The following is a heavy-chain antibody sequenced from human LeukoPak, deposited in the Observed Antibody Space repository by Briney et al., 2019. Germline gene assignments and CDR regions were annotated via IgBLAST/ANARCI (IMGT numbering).Heavy chain of an antibody. Sequence: TASETLSLTCAVYGGSFSGYYWSWIRQPPGKGLEWIGEINHSGSTNYNPSLKSRVTISVDTSKNQFSLKLSSVTAADTAVYYCARGRIAAAGFDYWGQGTLVTVSS. CDR2: INHSGST. J-gene: IGHJ4*02. D-gene: IGHD6-13*01. CDR1: GGSFSGYY. V-gene: IGHV4-34*01. CDR3: ARGRIAAAGFDY.